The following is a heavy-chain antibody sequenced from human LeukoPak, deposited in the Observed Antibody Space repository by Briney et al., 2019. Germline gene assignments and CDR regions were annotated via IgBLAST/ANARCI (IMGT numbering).Heavy chain of an antibody. Sequence: GGSLRLSCAASGFTFSSYAMSWVRQAPGKGLEWVSYISSSSSTIYYADSVKGRFTISRDNAKNSLYLQMNSLRAEDTAVYYCATPGPYSGSYYGYWGQGTLVTVSS. D-gene: IGHD1-26*01. J-gene: IGHJ4*02. CDR3: ATPGPYSGSYYGY. V-gene: IGHV3-48*01. CDR2: ISSSSSTI. CDR1: GFTFSSYA.